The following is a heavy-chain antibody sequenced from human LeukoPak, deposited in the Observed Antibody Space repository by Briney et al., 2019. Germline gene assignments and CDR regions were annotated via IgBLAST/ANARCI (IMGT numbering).Heavy chain of an antibody. J-gene: IGHJ3*02. CDR1: GGSISSGGYY. D-gene: IGHD2-15*01. CDR2: IYYSGST. V-gene: IGHV4-61*08. Sequence: PSETLSLTCTVSGGSISSGGYYWSWIRQPPGKGLEWIGYIYYSGSTNYNPSLKSRVTISVDTSKNQFSLKLSSVTAADTAVYYCARAVRPQLGYCSGGSCYGAFDIWGQGTMVTVSS. CDR3: ARAVRPQLGYCSGGSCYGAFDI.